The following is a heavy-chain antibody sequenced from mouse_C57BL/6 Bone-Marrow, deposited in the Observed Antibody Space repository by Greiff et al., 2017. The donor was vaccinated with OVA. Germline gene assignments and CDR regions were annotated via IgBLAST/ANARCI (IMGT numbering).Heavy chain of an antibody. Sequence: QVQLQQPGAELVMPGASVKLSCKASGYTFTSYWMHWVKQRPGQGLEWIGEIDPSDSYTNYNQKFKGKSTLTVDKSSSTAYMQLSSLTSEDSAVYYGARGGYGSSHEGFAYWGQGTLVTVSA. CDR3: ARGGYGSSHEGFAY. CDR2: IDPSDSYT. D-gene: IGHD1-1*01. V-gene: IGHV1-69*01. CDR1: GYTFTSYW. J-gene: IGHJ3*01.